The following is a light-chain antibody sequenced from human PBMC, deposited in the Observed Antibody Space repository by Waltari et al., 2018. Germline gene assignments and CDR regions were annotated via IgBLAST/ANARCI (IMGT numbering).Light chain of an antibody. CDR3: QQYDTYWT. V-gene: IGKV1-5*03. CDR2: KAS. CDR1: QTIRNW. J-gene: IGKJ1*01. Sequence: DIQMTQSPSTLSASVGDRVTITCRASQTIRNWLAWYQQKPGKAPNLLIYKASTLETAVPSRFSGSGSGTEFTLTISSLQPDDFATYYCQQYDTYWTFGQGTKVEIK.